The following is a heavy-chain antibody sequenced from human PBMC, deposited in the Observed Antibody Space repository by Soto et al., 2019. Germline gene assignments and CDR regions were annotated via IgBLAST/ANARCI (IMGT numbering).Heavy chain of an antibody. CDR3: TRDHGD. V-gene: IGHV3-21*01. J-gene: IGHJ4*02. Sequence: EVQLVESGGGLVKPGGSLRLSCAASGFAFSIYSLNWVRQAPGKGLEWVSSISGSSSDIYYADSVKGRFTISRDNAKHSLYLQMNSPRAEDTAVYYCTRDHGDWGQGTLVTVSS. D-gene: IGHD3-3*01. CDR2: ISGSSSDI. CDR1: GFAFSIYS.